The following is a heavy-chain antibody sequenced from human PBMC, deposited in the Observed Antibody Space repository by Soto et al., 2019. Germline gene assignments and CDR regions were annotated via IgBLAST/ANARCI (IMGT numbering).Heavy chain of an antibody. CDR1: GGSISSGGYY. CDR2: IYYSGST. J-gene: IGHJ3*02. D-gene: IGHD3-22*01. CDR3: ARDGDSSGYLGAFDI. V-gene: IGHV4-31*03. Sequence: QVQLQESGPGLVKPSQTLSLTCTVSGGSISSGGYYWSWIRQHPGKGLEWIGYIYYSGSTYYNPSLRGRVTLSVDTSKNQFSLKLSSVTAADTAVYYCARDGDSSGYLGAFDIWGQGTMVTVSS.